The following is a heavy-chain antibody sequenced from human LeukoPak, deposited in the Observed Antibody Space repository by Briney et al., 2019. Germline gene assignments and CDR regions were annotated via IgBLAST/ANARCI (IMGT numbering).Heavy chain of an antibody. CDR1: GFTFDDYA. D-gene: IGHD6-13*01. Sequence: PGGSLRLSCAASGFTFDDYAMHWVRQAPGKGLEWVSLISGDGGSTYYADSVKGRFTISRDNSKNTLYLQMNSLRAEDTAVYYCAKDRGGGLYSSSWLIDYWGQGTLVTVSS. CDR3: AKDRGGGLYSSSWLIDY. V-gene: IGHV3-43*02. J-gene: IGHJ4*02. CDR2: ISGDGGST.